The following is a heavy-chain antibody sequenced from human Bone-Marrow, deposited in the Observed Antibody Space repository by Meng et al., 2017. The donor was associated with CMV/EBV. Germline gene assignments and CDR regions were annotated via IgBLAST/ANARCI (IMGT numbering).Heavy chain of an antibody. V-gene: IGHV3-7*01. J-gene: IGHJ4*02. CDR3: ARDRVYSSGWSDY. CDR2: IKQDGSEK. Sequence: GESLKISCAASGFTFSSYAMHWVRQAPGKGLEWVANIKQDGSEKYYVDSVKGRFTISRDNAKNSLYLQMNSLRAEDTAVYYCARDRVYSSGWSDYWGQGTLVTVSS. CDR1: GFTFSSYA. D-gene: IGHD6-19*01.